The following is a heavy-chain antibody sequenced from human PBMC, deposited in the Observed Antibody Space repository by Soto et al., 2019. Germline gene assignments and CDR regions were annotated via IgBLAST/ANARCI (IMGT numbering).Heavy chain of an antibody. V-gene: IGHV3-48*03. CDR1: GFTFSSYE. Sequence: GGSLRLSCAASGFTFSSYEMNWVRQAPGKGLEWVSYISSSGSTIYYADSVKGRFTISRDNAKNSLYLQMNSLRAEDTAVYYCARDYRYSSSWDYYYYGMDVWGQGTTVTVSS. J-gene: IGHJ6*02. CDR2: ISSSGSTI. D-gene: IGHD6-13*01. CDR3: ARDYRYSSSWDYYYYGMDV.